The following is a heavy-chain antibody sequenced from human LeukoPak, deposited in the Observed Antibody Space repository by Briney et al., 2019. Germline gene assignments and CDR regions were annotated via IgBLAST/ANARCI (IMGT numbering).Heavy chain of an antibody. J-gene: IGHJ5*02. CDR1: GGSISSGDYY. Sequence: SETLSLTCTVSGGSISSGDYYWSWIRQPPGKGLEWIGYIYYSGSTYYNPSLKSRVTISVDTPKNQFSLKLSSVTAADTAVYYCARAPVVVVAATWWFDPWGQGTLVTVSS. CDR3: ARAPVVVVAATWWFDP. V-gene: IGHV4-30-4*01. CDR2: IYYSGST. D-gene: IGHD2-15*01.